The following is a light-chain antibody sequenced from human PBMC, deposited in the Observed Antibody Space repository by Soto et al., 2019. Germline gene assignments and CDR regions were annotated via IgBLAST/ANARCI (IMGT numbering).Light chain of an antibody. CDR1: QSVSKY. CDR3: QQYGGSPQT. J-gene: IGKJ1*01. V-gene: IGKV3-20*01. Sequence: EIVLTQSPGTLALSPGEGATLSSRASQSVSKYLAWYQQKPGQAPRLLIYGASSRATGIPDSFSGSGSGTDLTLTISRLEPEDFAVYYCQQYGGSPQTFGQGTKVEIK. CDR2: GAS.